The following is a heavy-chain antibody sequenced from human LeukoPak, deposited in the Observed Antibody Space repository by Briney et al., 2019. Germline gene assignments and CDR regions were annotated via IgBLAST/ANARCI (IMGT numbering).Heavy chain of an antibody. V-gene: IGHV3-7*01. CDR2: INQDGSVK. CDR3: SRSLEY. J-gene: IGHJ4*02. CDR1: GFTFSHYW. Sequence: GGSLRLSCTASGFTFSHYWMDWVRQAPGKGLEWGANINQDGSVKYYVDSVKGRFTISRDNTKNSLSLRMDSLRDDDTAVYYCSRSLEYSGQGTLVTVSS.